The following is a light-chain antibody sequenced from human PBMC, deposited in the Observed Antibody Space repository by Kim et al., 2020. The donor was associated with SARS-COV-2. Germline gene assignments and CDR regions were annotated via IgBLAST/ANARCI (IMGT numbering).Light chain of an antibody. CDR1: QDITTY. CDR3: QTYFSAPRT. V-gene: IGKV1-27*01. CDR2: ARS. J-gene: IGKJ1*01. Sequence: DIQMTQSPSSLSASVGDRVTITCRASQDITTYVAWYQQKPGKPPKLLIYARSALHSGVPSRFSGSGYGTHFTLTISSLQPEDVATYYCQTYFSAPRTFGQGTKVDIK.